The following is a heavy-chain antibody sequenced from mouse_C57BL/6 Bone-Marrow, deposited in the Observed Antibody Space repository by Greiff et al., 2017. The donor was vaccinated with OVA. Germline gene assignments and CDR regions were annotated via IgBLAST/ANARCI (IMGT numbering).Heavy chain of an antibody. J-gene: IGHJ2*01. CDR2: ISYDGSN. V-gene: IGHV3-6*01. CDR1: GYSITSGYY. Sequence: DVQLQESGPGLVKPSQSLSLTCSVTGYSITSGYYWNWIRQFPGNKLEWMGYISYDGSNNYNPSLKNRISITRNTSKNQFFLKLNSMTTEDTATYYCALYGSSYFDYWGQGTTLTVSS. CDR3: ALYGSSYFDY. D-gene: IGHD1-1*01.